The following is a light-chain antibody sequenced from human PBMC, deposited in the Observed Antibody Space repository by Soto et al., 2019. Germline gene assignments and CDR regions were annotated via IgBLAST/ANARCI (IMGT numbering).Light chain of an antibody. CDR2: DVN. Sequence: QSVLPQPASVTGSPGQSITISCTGTSSDVGTYDYVSWHRQHPGKAPKLIIYDVNNRPSGVSSRFSGSKSGNTASLTISGLQAEDEADYYCCSFSTSGTHVFGTGTKVTVL. CDR3: CSFSTSGTHV. J-gene: IGLJ1*01. CDR1: SSDVGTYDY. V-gene: IGLV2-14*01.